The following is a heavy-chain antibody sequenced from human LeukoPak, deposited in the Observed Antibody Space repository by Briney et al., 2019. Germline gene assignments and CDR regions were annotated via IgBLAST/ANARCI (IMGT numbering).Heavy chain of an antibody. CDR2: IKPDGSEK. J-gene: IGHJ4*02. CDR3: ARARFYFDY. CDR1: GFTFSSYW. Sequence: GGSLRLSCAASGFTFSSYWMSWVRQAPGKGLEWVAKIKPDGSEKYYVDSVKGRFTISRDNAKNSLYVQMNSLRAEDTAVYYCARARFYFDYWGQGILVTVSS. D-gene: IGHD3-16*01. V-gene: IGHV3-7*01.